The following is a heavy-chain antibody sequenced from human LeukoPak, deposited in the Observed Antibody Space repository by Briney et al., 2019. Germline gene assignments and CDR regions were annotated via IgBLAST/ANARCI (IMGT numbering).Heavy chain of an antibody. CDR2: IHYTGST. CDR3: ARLPTGYPNWFDT. D-gene: IGHD5-18*01. CDR1: GGSISSISSNN. Sequence: PSETLSLSCAVSGGSISSISSNNWAWIRQPPGKGLELIAAIHYTGSTYYNPSFMSRVTISVDTSKNQFSLKLNSLTATDTAVYYCARLPTGYPNWFDTWGQGILVTVSS. V-gene: IGHV4-39*01. J-gene: IGHJ5*02.